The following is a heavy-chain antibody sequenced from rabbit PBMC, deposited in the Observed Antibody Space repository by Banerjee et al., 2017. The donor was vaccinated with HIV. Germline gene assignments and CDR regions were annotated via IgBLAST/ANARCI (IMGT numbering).Heavy chain of an antibody. J-gene: IGHJ4*01. CDR3: ARDRNNYSNFNL. D-gene: IGHD2-1*01. V-gene: IGHV1S45*01. Sequence: QEQLEESGGDLVKPEGSLTLTCTASGFSFSSYWMCWVRQAPGKGLEWIACIYADYGSTYYASWAKGRFTISKTSSTTVTLQMTSLTAADTATYFCARDRNNYSNFNLWGPGTLVTVS. CDR2: IYADYGST. CDR1: GFSFSSYW.